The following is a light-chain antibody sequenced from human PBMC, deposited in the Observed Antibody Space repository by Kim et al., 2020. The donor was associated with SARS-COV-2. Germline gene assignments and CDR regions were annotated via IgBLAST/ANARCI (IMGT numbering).Light chain of an antibody. CDR2: AAS. CDR1: QDISND. Sequence: AIQMTQSPSTLYASVGDRVTITCRTSQDISNDLGWYQQKPGKAPNLLIYAASGLQSEVPSRFSGSGFGTDFTLTISSLHPEDFATYCCPQDYNFGERTKV. V-gene: IGKV1-6*02. CDR3: PQDYN. J-gene: IGKJ1*01.